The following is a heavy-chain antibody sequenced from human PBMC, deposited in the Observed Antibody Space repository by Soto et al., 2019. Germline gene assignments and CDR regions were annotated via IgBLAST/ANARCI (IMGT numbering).Heavy chain of an antibody. CDR3: ARSGGSNNYYYYGMDV. CDR1: GFTFSSYA. J-gene: IGHJ6*02. CDR2: ISYDGSNK. V-gene: IGHV3-30-3*01. Sequence: QVQLVESGGGVVQPGRSLRLSCAASGFTFSSYAMHWVRQAPGKGLEWVAVISYDGSNKYYADSVKGRFTISRDNSKNTLYLQMNSPRAEDTAVYYCARSGGSNNYYYYGMDVWGQGTTVTVSS. D-gene: IGHD2-15*01.